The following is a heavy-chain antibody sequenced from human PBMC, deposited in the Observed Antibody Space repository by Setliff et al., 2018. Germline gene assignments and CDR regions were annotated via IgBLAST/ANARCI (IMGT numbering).Heavy chain of an antibody. J-gene: IGHJ4*02. D-gene: IGHD6-13*01. CDR1: GYTFTSYG. V-gene: IGHV1-18*01. CDR3: ARGGGAGGAAGTGGDY. CDR2: ISAYNGNT. Sequence: GASVKVSCKASGYTFTSYGISWVRQAPGQGLEWMGWISAYNGNTNYAQKLQGRVTMTTATSTSTAYMELRGRRSDDTAIYYGARGGGAGGAAGTGGDYWGQGTLVTVSS.